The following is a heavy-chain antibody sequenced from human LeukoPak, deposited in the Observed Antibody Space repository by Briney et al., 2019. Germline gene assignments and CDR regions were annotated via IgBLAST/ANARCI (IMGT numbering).Heavy chain of an antibody. J-gene: IGHJ4*02. CDR1: GGSFSGYY. V-gene: IGHV4-34*01. Sequence: SGTLSLTCAVYGGSFSGYYWSWIRQPPGKGLEWIGEINHSGSTNYNPSLKSRVTISVDTSKNQFSLKLSSVTAADTAVYYCAIYSGWTRFDYWGQGTLVTVSS. CDR2: INHSGST. D-gene: IGHD5-12*01. CDR3: AIYSGWTRFDY.